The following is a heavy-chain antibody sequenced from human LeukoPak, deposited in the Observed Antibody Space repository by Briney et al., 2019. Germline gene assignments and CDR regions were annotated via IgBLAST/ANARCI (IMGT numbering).Heavy chain of an antibody. Sequence: GGSLRLSCAVSGFTFGNYGMHWVRQAPGKGLEWVALISYDGSSEYYAGSVKGRSTISRDNSKIIVYLQMNSLKAEDTAVYYCAKELYNYGDYGAEGLDVGGQGTTVTVS. CDR3: AKELYNYGDYGAEGLDV. J-gene: IGHJ6*02. D-gene: IGHD4-17*01. CDR1: GFTFGNYG. V-gene: IGHV3-30*18. CDR2: ISYDGSSE.